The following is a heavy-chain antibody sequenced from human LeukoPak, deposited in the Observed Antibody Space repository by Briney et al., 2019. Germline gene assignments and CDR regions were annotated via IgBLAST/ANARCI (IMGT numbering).Heavy chain of an antibody. CDR1: GFTFSSYG. CDR3: AKTTAGGHWYFDL. J-gene: IGHJ2*01. V-gene: IGHV3-30*18. CDR2: ISYDGSNK. D-gene: IGHD1-26*01. Sequence: GRSLRLSCAASGFTFSSYGMHWVRQAPGKGLEWVAVISYDGSNKYYADSVKGRFTISRDNSKNTLYLQMNSLRAEDTAVYYCAKTTAGGHWYFDLWGRGTLVTVSS.